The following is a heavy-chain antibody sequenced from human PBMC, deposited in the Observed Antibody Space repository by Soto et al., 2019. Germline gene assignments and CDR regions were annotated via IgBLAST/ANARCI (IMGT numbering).Heavy chain of an antibody. J-gene: IGHJ4*02. CDR2: IYCDDDK. CDR3: ANRLRRISCFDY. Sequence: SGPTLVNPTQTLTLTCTFSGFSLSTSGVGVGWIRQPPGKALEWLALIYCDDDKRYSPSLKSRLTITKDTSKNQVVLTMTNMDPADTATYSWANRLRRISCFDYWDQGSLVTVYS. V-gene: IGHV2-5*02. CDR1: GFSLSTSGVG.